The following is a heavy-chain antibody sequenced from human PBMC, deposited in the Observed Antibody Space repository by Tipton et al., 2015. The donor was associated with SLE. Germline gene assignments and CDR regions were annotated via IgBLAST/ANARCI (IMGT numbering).Heavy chain of an antibody. CDR1: GGSVSGHY. D-gene: IGHD4-11*01. CDR2: IYNIGST. CDR3: ASGTTTQLDDYFYYHIDV. Sequence: TLSLTCSVSGGSVSGHYWSWIRQPPGKRLEWIGYIYNIGSTSSNPSLKSRLTLSIDPSKNQFFLKLSSVTAADTAVYYCASGTTTQLDDYFYYHIDVWGKGTTVTVSS. J-gene: IGHJ6*03. V-gene: IGHV4-59*02.